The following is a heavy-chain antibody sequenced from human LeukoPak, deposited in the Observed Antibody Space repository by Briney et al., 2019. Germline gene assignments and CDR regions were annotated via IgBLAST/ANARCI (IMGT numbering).Heavy chain of an antibody. D-gene: IGHD4-23*01. V-gene: IGHV3-66*01. CDR1: GVTASDHY. CDR2: IYSGHVT. CDR3: ARTLVGYGGY. Sequence: GGSLRLSCAASGVTASDHYMSWVRQPPGKGLEWVSVIYSGHVTAYADSVKDRFIISRDNAQNTLSLQMSRLTTEDTAVYYCARTLVGYGGYWGQGTLVTVSS. J-gene: IGHJ4*02.